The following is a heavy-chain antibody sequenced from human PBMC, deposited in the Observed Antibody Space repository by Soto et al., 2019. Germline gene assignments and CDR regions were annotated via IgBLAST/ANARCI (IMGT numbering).Heavy chain of an antibody. Sequence: ASVKVSCKASGYTFTSYGISWVRQAPGQGLEWMGWISAYNGNTNYAQKLQGRVTMTTDTSTSTAYMELGSLRSDDTAVYYCARVRFEYSSSSAPGLDVWGQGTTVTVSS. V-gene: IGHV1-18*01. D-gene: IGHD6-6*01. CDR1: GYTFTSYG. J-gene: IGHJ6*02. CDR2: ISAYNGNT. CDR3: ARVRFEYSSSSAPGLDV.